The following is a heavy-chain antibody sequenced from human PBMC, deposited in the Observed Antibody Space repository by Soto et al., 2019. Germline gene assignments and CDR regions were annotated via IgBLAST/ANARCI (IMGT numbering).Heavy chain of an antibody. CDR1: GFSLTNNGVG. CDR3: AHRTTTVTWWFDP. Sequence: QITWKESGLTLVKPTQTLTLTSAFSGFSLTNNGVGVGWISQPPVKALEWLALIYWDDDKRYSPSLKSRLTITKDTSKNQVVLTMTNMEPEDTATYFCAHRTTTVTWWFDPWGQGTLVTVSS. J-gene: IGHJ5*02. CDR2: IYWDDDK. D-gene: IGHD4-17*01. V-gene: IGHV2-5*02.